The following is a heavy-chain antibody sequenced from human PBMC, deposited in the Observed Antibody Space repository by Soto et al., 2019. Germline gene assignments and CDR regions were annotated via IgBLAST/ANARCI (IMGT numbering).Heavy chain of an antibody. CDR2: INHSGSS. CDR3: AREYSSYGMDV. CDR1: GGSFGGYY. V-gene: IGHV4-34*01. Sequence: WETLSLTCDVNGGSFGGYYWSWIRQPPGKGLEWIGEINHSGSSNYNPSLKSRVTISVDTSNNQSSLKLSSVTATKTAVYYWAREYSSYGMDVWGQGTRVTVSS. J-gene: IGHJ6*02. D-gene: IGHD6-19*01.